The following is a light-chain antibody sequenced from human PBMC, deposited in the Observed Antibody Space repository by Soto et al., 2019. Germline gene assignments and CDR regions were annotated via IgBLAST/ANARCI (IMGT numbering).Light chain of an antibody. CDR3: QKYNSAPYT. J-gene: IGKJ2*01. Sequence: DIQMTQSPSSLSASVGDRVTITCRASQGISNYLAWYQQKPGKVPKLLIYAASTMQSGVPSRFSGSGSGTEFTLTISSLQPEDVATYYSQKYNSAPYTFGQGTKLEIK. CDR2: AAS. CDR1: QGISNY. V-gene: IGKV1-27*01.